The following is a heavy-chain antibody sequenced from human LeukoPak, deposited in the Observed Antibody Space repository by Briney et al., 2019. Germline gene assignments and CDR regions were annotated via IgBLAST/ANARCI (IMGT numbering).Heavy chain of an antibody. CDR2: ISAYNGNT. J-gene: IGHJ5*02. CDR3: AREAVTIWFDP. CDR1: GYTFTSYG. Sequence: GASVKVSCKASGYTFTSYGISWVRQAPGQGLEWMGWISAYNGNTNYAQELQGRVTMTTDTSTSTAYMELRSLRSDDTAVDYCAREAVTIWFDPWGQGTLVTVSS. V-gene: IGHV1-18*01. D-gene: IGHD4-17*01.